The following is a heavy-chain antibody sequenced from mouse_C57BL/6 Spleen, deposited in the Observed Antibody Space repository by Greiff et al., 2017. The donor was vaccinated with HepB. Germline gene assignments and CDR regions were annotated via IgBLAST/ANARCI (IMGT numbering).Heavy chain of an antibody. Sequence: EVKLQESGPGLVKPSQSLSLTCTVTGYSITSGYGWNWIRQFPGNKLEWMGYISYSGSTNYNPSLKSRIPITRDTSKNQFFLQLNSVTTEDTATYYFARTARIKYWGQGTTLTVSS. J-gene: IGHJ2*01. V-gene: IGHV3-2*02. CDR3: ARTARIKY. CDR2: ISYSGST. CDR1: GYSITSGYG. D-gene: IGHD1-2*01.